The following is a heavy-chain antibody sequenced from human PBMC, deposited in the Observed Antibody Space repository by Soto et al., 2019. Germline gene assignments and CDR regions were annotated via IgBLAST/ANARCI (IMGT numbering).Heavy chain of an antibody. J-gene: IGHJ6*02. CDR1: GFTFANSA. Sequence: GASVKVSCKASGFTFANSAVEWVRQARGQRLEWMGWINAGNGNTKYSQKFQGRVTITRDTSASTAYMELSSLRSEDTAVYYCAREVRYCSSTSCYFGMDVWGQGTTVTVSS. D-gene: IGHD2-2*01. V-gene: IGHV1-3*01. CDR2: INAGNGNT. CDR3: AREVRYCSSTSCYFGMDV.